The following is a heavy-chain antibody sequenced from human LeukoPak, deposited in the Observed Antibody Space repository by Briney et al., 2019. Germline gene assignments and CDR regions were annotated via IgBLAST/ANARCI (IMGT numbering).Heavy chain of an antibody. CDR1: GFTFSSYE. CDR2: ISTSGRSI. CDR3: AGTNYYGSGSAEYFQH. J-gene: IGHJ1*01. D-gene: IGHD3-10*01. V-gene: IGHV3-48*03. Sequence: PGGSLRLSCAASGFTFSSYEMNWARQAPGKGLEWVSYISTSGRSIYYADSVKGRFTISRDNPKNSLYLQMNSLRAEDTAVYYCAGTNYYGSGSAEYFQHWGQGTLVTVSS.